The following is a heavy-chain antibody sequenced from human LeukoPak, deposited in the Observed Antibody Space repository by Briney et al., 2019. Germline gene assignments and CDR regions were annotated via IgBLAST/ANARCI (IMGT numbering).Heavy chain of an antibody. CDR2: TYFRSKWYY. D-gene: IGHD1-26*01. CDR1: GDSFSSDSAA. V-gene: IGHV6-1*01. CDR3: ARDPVGGSTIFDS. J-gene: IGHJ4*02. Sequence: SQTLSLTCAISGDSFSSDSAAWNWIRQSPSRGLEWLARTYFRSKWYYDYALAVKGRITINPDTSKNQFPLHLNSVTPEDTAVYFCARDPVGGSTIFDSWGQGTLVTVSS.